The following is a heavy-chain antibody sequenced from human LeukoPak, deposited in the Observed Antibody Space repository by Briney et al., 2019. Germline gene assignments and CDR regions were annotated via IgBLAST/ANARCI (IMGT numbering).Heavy chain of an antibody. CDR3: ARLSYGSGSHYNFYFDF. Sequence: PSETLSLTCTVSGGSISSYYWSWIRQPPGKGLEWIGNIYYRGNSYYNPSLKSRVTISVDASKNQFSLNLSSVTAADTAVYYCARLSYGSGSHYNFYFDFWGQGTLVTVSS. D-gene: IGHD3-10*01. J-gene: IGHJ4*02. V-gene: IGHV4-59*04. CDR1: GGSISSYY. CDR2: IYYRGNS.